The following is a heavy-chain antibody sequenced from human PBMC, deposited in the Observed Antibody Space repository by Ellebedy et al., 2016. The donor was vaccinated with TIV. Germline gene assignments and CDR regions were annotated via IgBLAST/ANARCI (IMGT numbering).Heavy chain of an antibody. CDR1: GYTFTSYY. CDR3: ARDGRWQQGEIDY. J-gene: IGHJ4*02. CDR2: INPSGGST. D-gene: IGHD6-13*01. Sequence: ASVKVSCXASGYTFTSYYMHWVRQAPGQGLEWMGIINPSGGSTSYAQKFQGRVTMTRGTSTSTVYMELSSLRSEDTAVYYCARDGRWQQGEIDYWGQGTLVTVSS. V-gene: IGHV1-46*01.